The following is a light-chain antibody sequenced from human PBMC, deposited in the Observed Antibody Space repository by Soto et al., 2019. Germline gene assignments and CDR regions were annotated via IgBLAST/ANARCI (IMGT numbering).Light chain of an antibody. CDR2: DAS. V-gene: IGKV3-20*01. CDR3: QQYGRSPPSWT. Sequence: EIVLTQSPGTLSLSPGESATLSCRASQSISSSFLAWYQQKPGQPPRLLISDASSRATGIPDRFSGSGSGTDFTPTISSLEPEDFAVYYCQQYGRSPPSWTFGQGTKVEIK. CDR1: QSISSSF. J-gene: IGKJ1*01.